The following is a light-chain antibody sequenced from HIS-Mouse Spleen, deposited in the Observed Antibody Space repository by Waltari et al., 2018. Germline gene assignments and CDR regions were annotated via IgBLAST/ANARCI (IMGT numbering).Light chain of an antibody. CDR1: ALPKKY. CDR2: EDS. J-gene: IGLJ1*01. Sequence: SYELTQPPSVSVSPGQTARITCSGDALPKKYAYWYQQKSGQAPVLVIYEDSKRPSGIPERFSGSSSGTMPTLTISGAQVEDEADYYCYSTDSSGNHYVFGTGTKVTVL. CDR3: YSTDSSGNHYV. V-gene: IGLV3-10*01.